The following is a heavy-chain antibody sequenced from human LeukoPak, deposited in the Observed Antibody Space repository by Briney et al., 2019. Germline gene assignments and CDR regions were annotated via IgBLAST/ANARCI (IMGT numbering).Heavy chain of an antibody. CDR1: GGSISSYY. CDR2: IYTSGST. D-gene: IGHD5-18*01. V-gene: IGHV4-4*07. Sequence: SETLSLTCTVSGGSISSYYWSWIRQPAGKGLEWIGRIYTSGSTNYNPFLKSRVTMSVDTSKNQFSLKLSSVTAADTAVYYCASGPFPGYYYYYYYMDVWGKGTTVTVSS. CDR3: ASGPFPGYYYYYYYMDV. J-gene: IGHJ6*03.